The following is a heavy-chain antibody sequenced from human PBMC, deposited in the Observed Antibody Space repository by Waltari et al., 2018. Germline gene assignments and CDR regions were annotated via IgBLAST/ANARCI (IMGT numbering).Heavy chain of an antibody. V-gene: IGHV1-8*03. Sequence: QVQLVQSGAEVKKPGASVKVSCKASGYTFTSYDINWVRQATGQGLEWMGWMNPNSGNTGYAQKFQGRVTITRNTSISTAYMELSSLRSEDTAVYYCARGRGYYDFWSGIEAFDIWGQGTMVTVSS. CDR3: ARGRGYYDFWSGIEAFDI. D-gene: IGHD3-3*01. J-gene: IGHJ3*02. CDR2: MNPNSGNT. CDR1: GYTFTSYD.